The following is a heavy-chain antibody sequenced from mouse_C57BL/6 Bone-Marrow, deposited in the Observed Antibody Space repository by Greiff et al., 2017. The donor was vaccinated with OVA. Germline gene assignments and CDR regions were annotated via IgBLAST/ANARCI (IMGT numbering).Heavy chain of an antibody. V-gene: IGHV14-4*01. CDR2: IDPENGDT. CDR1: GFNITDDY. J-gene: IGHJ4*01. Sequence: EVQLQQSGAELVRPGASVKLSCTASGFNITDDYLHWVKQRPEQGLEWIGWIDPENGDTEYASKFQGKATITADTSSNTAYLQLSSLTSEDTAVYYCTTFTTVVAKALDYWGQGTAGTVSS. D-gene: IGHD1-1*01. CDR3: TTFTTVVAKALDY.